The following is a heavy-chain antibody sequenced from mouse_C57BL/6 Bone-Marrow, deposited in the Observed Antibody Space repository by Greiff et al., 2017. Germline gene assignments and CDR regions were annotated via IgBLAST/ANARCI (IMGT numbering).Heavy chain of an antibody. V-gene: IGHV1-69*01. Sequence: QVQLQQPGAELVMPGASVKLSCKASGYTFTSYWMHWVKQRPGQGLEWIGEIDPSDSYTNYNQKCKGKSTLTVDTSSSTAYMQLSSLTSEDSAVYYCARLGGKVGFDYWGQGTTLTVSS. CDR1: GYTFTSYW. CDR3: ARLGGKVGFDY. D-gene: IGHD1-3*01. CDR2: IDPSDSYT. J-gene: IGHJ2*01.